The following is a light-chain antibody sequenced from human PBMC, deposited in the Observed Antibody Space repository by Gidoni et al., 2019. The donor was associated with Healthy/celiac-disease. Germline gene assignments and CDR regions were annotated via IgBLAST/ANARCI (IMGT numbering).Light chain of an antibody. CDR1: QSVSRSY. CDR3: QQYGSSPGIT. V-gene: IGKV3-20*01. CDR2: GAS. J-gene: IGKJ5*01. Sequence: DIVLTQSPCTLSLSPGERATLSCRASQSVSRSYLAWYQQQPGQAPRLLIYGASSRSTCIPDRFSGSCSWTAFTLTISRLEPEDFAVYYCQQYGSSPGITFGQGTRLEIK.